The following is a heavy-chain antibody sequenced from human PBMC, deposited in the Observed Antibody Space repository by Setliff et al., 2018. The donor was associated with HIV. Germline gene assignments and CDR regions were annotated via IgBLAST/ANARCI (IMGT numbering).Heavy chain of an antibody. CDR2: IHYGGTT. V-gene: IGHV4-38-2*01. Sequence: NPSETLSLTCAVSGNSISADSYWGWIRQPPGNRLEYIGNIHYGGTTYYNPSLKSRVTMSADTSRNQLSLKLSSVTAADTAVYYCARHRDGGTYPLDYWGQGTLVTVSS. D-gene: IGHD1-26*01. J-gene: IGHJ4*02. CDR1: GNSISADSY. CDR3: ARHRDGGTYPLDY.